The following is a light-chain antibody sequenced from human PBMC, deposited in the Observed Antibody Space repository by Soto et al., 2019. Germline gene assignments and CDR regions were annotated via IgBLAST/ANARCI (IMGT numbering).Light chain of an antibody. CDR2: GAS. V-gene: IGKV3-15*01. Sequence: ETLMIQSPATLSVSPGERATLSCWASQSVNSNLAWYQQKVGQAPRVLIYGASTRATGIPDRFSGSGSETEFILTISSLQSEDFAIYYCQHYNTWPWTFGQETKVDIK. CDR3: QHYNTWPWT. CDR1: QSVNSN. J-gene: IGKJ1*01.